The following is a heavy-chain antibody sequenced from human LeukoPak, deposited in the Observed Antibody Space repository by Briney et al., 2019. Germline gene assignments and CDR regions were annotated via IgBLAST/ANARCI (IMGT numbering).Heavy chain of an antibody. J-gene: IGHJ3*02. Sequence: PGGSLRLSCAASGFTFSSYWMHWVRQAPGKGLVWVSRITSDGSNTNYADSVKGRFTISRDNAKNTMYLQMNSLRAEDTAVYYCASGLSSIAARNAFDIWGQGTMVTVSS. CDR3: ASGLSSIAARNAFDI. D-gene: IGHD6-6*01. V-gene: IGHV3-74*01. CDR1: GFTFSSYW. CDR2: ITSDGSNT.